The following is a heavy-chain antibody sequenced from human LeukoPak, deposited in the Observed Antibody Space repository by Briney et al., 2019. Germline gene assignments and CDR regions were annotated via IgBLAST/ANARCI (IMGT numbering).Heavy chain of an antibody. V-gene: IGHV3-23*01. J-gene: IGHJ4*02. Sequence: GGSLRLSCAASGFTFSSYAMSWVRQAPGKGLEWVSAISGSGGSTYYADSMKGRFTISRDNSKNTLYLQMNSLRAEDTAVYYCAKDLLSVGQWLGPFDYWGQGTLVTVSS. CDR1: GFTFSSYA. CDR3: AKDLLSVGQWLGPFDY. CDR2: ISGSGGST. D-gene: IGHD6-19*01.